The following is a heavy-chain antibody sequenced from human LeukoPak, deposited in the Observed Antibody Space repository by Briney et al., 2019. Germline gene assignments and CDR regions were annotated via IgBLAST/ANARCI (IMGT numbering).Heavy chain of an antibody. D-gene: IGHD3-10*01. CDR2: ISSSSSYI. Sequence: KPGGSLRLSCAASGFTFSSYSMNWVRQAPGKGLEWVSSISSSSSYIYYADSVKVRFTISRDNSKNTVYLQMNSLRAEDTGVYYCARDWFGSRFGDDGMDVWGQGTTVTVSS. J-gene: IGHJ6*02. CDR3: ARDWFGSRFGDDGMDV. CDR1: GFTFSSYS. V-gene: IGHV3-21*01.